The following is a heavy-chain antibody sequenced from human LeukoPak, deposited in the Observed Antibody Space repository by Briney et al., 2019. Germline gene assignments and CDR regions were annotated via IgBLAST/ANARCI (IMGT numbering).Heavy chain of an antibody. D-gene: IGHD4-17*01. CDR1: AYMFANYW. J-gene: IGHJ6*02. Sequence: GESLKISCKGSAYMFANYWIGWVRQMPGKGLEWMGIIYPADSDTRYSPSFQGQVNMSVDKSTSTAFLHWSSLKVSDTAIYYCARQSSDSDYGSSMDVWGQGTTVTVTS. V-gene: IGHV5-51*01. CDR3: ARQSSDSDYGSSMDV. CDR2: IYPADSDT.